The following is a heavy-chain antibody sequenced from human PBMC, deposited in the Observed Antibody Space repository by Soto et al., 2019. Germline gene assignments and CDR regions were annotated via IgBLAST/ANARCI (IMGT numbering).Heavy chain of an antibody. Sequence: ETLSHTCTVSGVSSSSYYWILFRQPPGKGLEWIGYIYYSGSTNYNPSLKSRVTISVDTSKNQFSLKLSSVTAADTAVYYCAREKVGAIDYWGQGTLVTVSS. CDR1: GVSSSSYY. D-gene: IGHD1-26*01. CDR2: IYYSGST. J-gene: IGHJ4*02. CDR3: AREKVGAIDY. V-gene: IGHV4-59*01.